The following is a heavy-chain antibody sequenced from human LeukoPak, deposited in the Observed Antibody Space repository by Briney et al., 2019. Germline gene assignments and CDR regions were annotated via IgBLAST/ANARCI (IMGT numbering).Heavy chain of an antibody. CDR2: ISGSGGST. CDR3: AKVARVFTSFDY. CDR1: GFTFSSYA. D-gene: IGHD2-21*01. J-gene: IGHJ4*02. V-gene: IGHV3-23*01. Sequence: SGGSLRLSCVASGFTFSSYAMNWVRQAPGKGLEWVSAISGSGGSTYYADSVKGRFTISRDNSKNTLYLQMNSLRAEDTAVYYCAKVARVFTSFDYWSQGTLVTVSS.